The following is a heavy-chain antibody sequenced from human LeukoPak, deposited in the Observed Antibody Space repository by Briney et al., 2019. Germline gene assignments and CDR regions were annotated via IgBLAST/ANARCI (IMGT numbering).Heavy chain of an antibody. CDR2: IHYDGTNK. CDR3: AKDWSTTVIHNWFDP. CDR1: GFTFSWYG. D-gene: IGHD4-17*01. Sequence: PGGSLRLSCAASGFTFSWYGMHWVRQAPGKGLEWVAFIHYDGTNKYYADSVKGRFTISRDNSKNTLYLQMNSLRAEDTAVYYCAKDWSTTVIHNWFDPWGQGTLVTVSS. J-gene: IGHJ5*02. V-gene: IGHV3-30*02.